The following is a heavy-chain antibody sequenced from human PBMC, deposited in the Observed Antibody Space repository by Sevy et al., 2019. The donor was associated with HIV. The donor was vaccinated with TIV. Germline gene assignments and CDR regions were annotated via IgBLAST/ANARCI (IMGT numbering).Heavy chain of an antibody. Sequence: SETLSLTCAVYGGSFSGYYWSWIRQPPGKGLEWIGEINHSGSTNYNPTLKSRVTISVDTSKNQFSQKLSSVTAADTAVYYCARHCTGTSCSHAFDIWGQGTMVTVSS. CDR3: ARHCTGTSCSHAFDI. J-gene: IGHJ3*02. CDR2: INHSGST. V-gene: IGHV4-34*01. CDR1: GGSFSGYY. D-gene: IGHD2-2*01.